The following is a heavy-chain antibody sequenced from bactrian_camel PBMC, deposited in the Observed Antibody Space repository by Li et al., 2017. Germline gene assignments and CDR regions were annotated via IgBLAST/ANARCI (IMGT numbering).Heavy chain of an antibody. D-gene: IGHD1*01. CDR1: GATAGSVC. V-gene: IGHV3S55*01. CDR3: AATRWFQEGQCGLRSVYYY. J-gene: IGHJ4*01. CDR2: ISGDGDNT. Sequence: HVQLVESGGGSVRVGGSLRLTCAHSGATAGSVCMGWFRQAPGTEREVVAVISGDGDNTYYADSVKDRFTISSDGAKNTLYLQMNSLKPEDSAWYYCAATRWFQEGQCGLRSVYYYMGQGTQVTVS.